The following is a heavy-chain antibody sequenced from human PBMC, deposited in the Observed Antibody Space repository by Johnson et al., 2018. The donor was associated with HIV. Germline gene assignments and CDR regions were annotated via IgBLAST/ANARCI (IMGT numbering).Heavy chain of an antibody. J-gene: IGHJ3*02. CDR1: GFTFSSYA. CDR2: ISGSGGST. V-gene: IGHV3-23*04. CDR3: ARDYPYDRSPRGAFDI. Sequence: EVQLVESGGGLVQPGGSLRLSCAASGFTFSSYALTWVRQAPGKGLEWVSGISGSGGSTYYADSVKGRFTISRDNSKNTVYLEMNSLRAEDTAVYFCARDYPYDRSPRGAFDIWGQGTMVTVSS. D-gene: IGHD3-22*01.